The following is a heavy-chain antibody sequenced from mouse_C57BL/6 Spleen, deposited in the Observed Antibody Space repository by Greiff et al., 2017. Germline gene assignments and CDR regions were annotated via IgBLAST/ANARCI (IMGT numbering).Heavy chain of an antibody. CDR1: GYTFTEYT. J-gene: IGHJ4*01. CDR2: FYPGSGSI. D-gene: IGHD2-3*01. Sequence: QVHVKQSGAELVKPGASVKLSCKASGYTFTEYTIHWVKQRSGQGLEWIGWFYPGSGSIKYNEKFKDKATLTADKSSSTVYMELSRLTSEDSAVYFCARHEDDGYYDYAMDYWGQGTSVTVSS. CDR3: ARHEDDGYYDYAMDY. V-gene: IGHV1-62-2*01.